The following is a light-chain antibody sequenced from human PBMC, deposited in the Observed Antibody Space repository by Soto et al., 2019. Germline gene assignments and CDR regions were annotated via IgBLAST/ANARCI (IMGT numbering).Light chain of an antibody. V-gene: IGKV3-15*01. CDR2: GAS. J-gene: IGKJ1*01. CDR1: QSVSSN. CDR3: QQYNNWPKT. Sequence: EIVMTQSPATLSVSPLERATPSCRASQSVSSNLAWYQQKPGQAPRPLIYGASTRATGIPARFSGSGSGTEFTLTISSLQSEDFAVYYCQQYNNWPKTFGQGTKV.